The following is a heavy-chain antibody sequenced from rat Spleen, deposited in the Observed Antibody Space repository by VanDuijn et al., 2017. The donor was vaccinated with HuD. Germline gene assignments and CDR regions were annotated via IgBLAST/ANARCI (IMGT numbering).Heavy chain of an antibody. CDR2: MWSGGSK. CDR3: ARADVAAISTNGI. D-gene: IGHD1-2*01. Sequence: QVQLKESGPGLVQPSQTLSLTCTVSGFSLTSYHVHWVRQPPGKGQEWMGVMWSGGSKAYNSGLKSRLSISRDNSKSQIYLKMNSLQTEDTATYFCARADVAAISTNGIWGQGIMVTVSS. V-gene: IGHV2-32*01. CDR1: GFSLTSYH. J-gene: IGHJ2*01.